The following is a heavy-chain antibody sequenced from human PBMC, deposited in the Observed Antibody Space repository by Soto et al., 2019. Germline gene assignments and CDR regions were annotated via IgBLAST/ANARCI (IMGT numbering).Heavy chain of an antibody. CDR1: DGSVNSGNYY. CDR2: IYYIGTT. CDR3: AREEKQLSRYGGDFDY. D-gene: IGHD3-16*01. V-gene: IGHV4-61*01. J-gene: IGHJ4*02. Sequence: PSETLSLTCSVSDGSVNSGNYYWSWIRQPPGKGLERIGHIYYIGTTDYNPSLKSRVTISVDTSKNQFSLKVTFVTAADTAVYFCAREEKQLSRYGGDFDYWGQGILVTVSS.